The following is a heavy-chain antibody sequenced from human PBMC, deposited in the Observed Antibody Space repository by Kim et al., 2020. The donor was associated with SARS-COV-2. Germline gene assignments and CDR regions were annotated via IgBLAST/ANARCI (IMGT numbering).Heavy chain of an antibody. D-gene: IGHD3-10*01. J-gene: IGHJ4*02. V-gene: IGHV4-4*02. CDR3: ARLIGFGELFIDY. Sequence: NPSLKSRVTISVDKSKNQFSLKLSSVTAADTAVYYCARLIGFGELFIDYWGQGTLVTVSS.